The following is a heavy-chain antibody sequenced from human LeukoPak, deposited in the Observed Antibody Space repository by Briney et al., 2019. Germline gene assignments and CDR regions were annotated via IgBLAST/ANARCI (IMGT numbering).Heavy chain of an antibody. D-gene: IGHD2-15*01. V-gene: IGHV1-2*02. CDR2: INPNSGGT. Sequence: ASVKVSCKASGYTFTGYYMHWVRQAPGQGLEGMGWINPNSGGTNYAQKFQGRVTMTRDTSISTAYMELSRLRSDDTAVYYCARRYCSGGSCDQQFDYWGQGTLVTVSS. CDR3: ARRYCSGGSCDQQFDY. CDR1: GYTFTGYY. J-gene: IGHJ4*02.